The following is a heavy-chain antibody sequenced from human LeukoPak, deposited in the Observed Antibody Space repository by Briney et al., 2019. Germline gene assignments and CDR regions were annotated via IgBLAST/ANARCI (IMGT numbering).Heavy chain of an antibody. J-gene: IGHJ6*02. V-gene: IGHV4-59*01. Sequence: SETLSLTCTVSGGSISSYYWSWIRQPPGKGLEWIGYIYYSGSTNYNPSLKSRVTISVDTSKNQFPLKLSSVTAADTAVYYCAREYPGVYGMDVWGQGTTVTVSS. CDR3: AREYPGVYGMDV. CDR2: IYYSGST. CDR1: GGSISSYY. D-gene: IGHD7-27*01.